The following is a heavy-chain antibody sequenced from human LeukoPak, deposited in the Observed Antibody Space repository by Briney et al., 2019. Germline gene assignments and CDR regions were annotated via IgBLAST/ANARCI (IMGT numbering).Heavy chain of an antibody. D-gene: IGHD3-10*01. Sequence: ASVTVSCKSSGYTFTSYYMYWVRQAPGQGLEWMGIINPSGGSTSYVQKFQGRVTMTRDTSTSTVYMELSSLRSEDTAVYYCARDSGMVPGTVDYWGQGTLVTVSS. V-gene: IGHV1-46*01. J-gene: IGHJ4*02. CDR3: ARDSGMVPGTVDY. CDR2: INPSGGST. CDR1: GYTFTSYY.